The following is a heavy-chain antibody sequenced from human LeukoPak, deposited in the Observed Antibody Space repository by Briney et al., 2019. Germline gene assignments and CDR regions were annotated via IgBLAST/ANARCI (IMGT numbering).Heavy chain of an antibody. D-gene: IGHD5-24*01. CDR3: AKVSENFVRWLQFYDY. V-gene: IGHV3-23*01. CDR1: GFTFSSYA. J-gene: IGHJ4*02. CDR2: ISGSGGST. Sequence: GWSLRLSCAASGFTFSSYAMSWVRQAPGKGLEWVSAISGSGGSTYYADSVKGRFTISRDNSKNTLYLQMNSLRAEDTAVYYCAKVSENFVRWLQFYDYWGQGTLVTVSS.